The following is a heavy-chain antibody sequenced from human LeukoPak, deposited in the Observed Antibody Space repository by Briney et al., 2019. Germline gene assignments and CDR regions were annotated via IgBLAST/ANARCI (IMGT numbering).Heavy chain of an antibody. CDR1: GFTFSSYA. J-gene: IGHJ4*02. CDR3: AKDQRITIFGVVPFDY. D-gene: IGHD3-3*01. CDR2: ISGSGGST. Sequence: GGSLRLSCAASGFTFSSYAMSWVRQAPGKGLEWVSAISGSGGSTYYADSVKGRFTISRDNSKNTLYLQMNSLRAEDTAVYYCAKDQRITIFGVVPFDYWGQGTLVTVSS. V-gene: IGHV3-23*01.